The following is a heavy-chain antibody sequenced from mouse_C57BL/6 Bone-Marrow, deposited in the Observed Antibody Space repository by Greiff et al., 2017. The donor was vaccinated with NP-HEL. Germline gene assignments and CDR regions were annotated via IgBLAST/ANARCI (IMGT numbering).Heavy chain of an antibody. CDR2: ISYSGST. J-gene: IGHJ1*03. Sequence: EVQLQQSGPGLAKPSQTLSLTCSVTGYSITSDYWNWIRKFPGNKLEYMGYISYSGSTYYNPSLKSRISITRDTSKNQYYLQLNSVTTEDTATYYCARRPTMVNTHWYFDVWDTGTTVTVSS. CDR3: ARRPTMVNTHWYFDV. CDR1: GYSITSDY. D-gene: IGHD2-9*01. V-gene: IGHV3-8*01.